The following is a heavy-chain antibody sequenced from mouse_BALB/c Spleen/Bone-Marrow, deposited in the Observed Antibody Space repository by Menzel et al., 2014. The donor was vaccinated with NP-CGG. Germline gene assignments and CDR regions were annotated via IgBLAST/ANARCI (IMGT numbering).Heavy chain of an antibody. J-gene: IGHJ2*01. V-gene: IGHV5-6-4*01. CDR1: GFTFSAYS. Sequence: EVQRVESGGGLVKPGGSLKLSCAASGFTFSAYSMSWVRQTPEKRLEWVATISSGGHDTYYSESVKGRFTISRDNVKNTLYLQMDSLRSVDSAVYCCSKDGGYDYSYYFDYWGQGTTLTVSS. D-gene: IGHD2-4*01. CDR3: SKDGGYDYSYYFDY. CDR2: ISSGGHDT.